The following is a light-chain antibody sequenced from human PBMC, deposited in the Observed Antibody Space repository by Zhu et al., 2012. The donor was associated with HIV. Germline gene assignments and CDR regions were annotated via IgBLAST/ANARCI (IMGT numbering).Light chain of an antibody. J-gene: IGKJ5*01. CDR1: QSVNSN. V-gene: IGKV3-15*01. CDR2: GAS. Sequence: ETVMTQSPATLSVSPGERATLSCRASQSVNSNLAWYQQKPGQTPRLLIYGASTRAAGTPVRFSGSGSGTEFTLTISTMQSEDFAVYYCQQYNKWPPITFGQGTRLEIK. CDR3: QQYNKWPPIT.